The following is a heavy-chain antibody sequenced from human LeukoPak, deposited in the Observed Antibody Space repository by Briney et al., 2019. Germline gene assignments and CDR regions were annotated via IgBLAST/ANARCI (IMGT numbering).Heavy chain of an antibody. CDR2: INYSGNT. D-gene: IGHD3-10*01. CDR3: ASFSWGSGSYNQEAIWSWFDP. Sequence: SETLSLTCTVSGGSISSYYWSWIRQPPGKGLEWIGYINYSGNTNYNPSLKSRVTISVDTSKNQFSLKLSSVTAADTAVYYCASFSWGSGSYNQEAIWSWFDPWGQGTLVIVSS. J-gene: IGHJ5*02. CDR1: GGSISSYY. V-gene: IGHV4-59*08.